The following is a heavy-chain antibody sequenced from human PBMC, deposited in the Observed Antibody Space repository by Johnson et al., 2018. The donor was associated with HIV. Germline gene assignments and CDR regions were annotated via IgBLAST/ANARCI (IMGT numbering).Heavy chain of an antibody. D-gene: IGHD6-13*01. CDR2: IQNDGSNK. CDR1: GFTFSNYG. J-gene: IGHJ3*02. Sequence: QVQLVESGGGVVQPGESLRLSCAASGFTFSNYGMHWVRQAPGKGLEWVAFIQNDGSNKYYADSVKGRYTISRDNSRNTLYLQMNSLRAEDTAVYYCARERSYSSSWYGDAFDIWGQGTMVTVSS. CDR3: ARERSYSSSWYGDAFDI. V-gene: IGHV3-30*02.